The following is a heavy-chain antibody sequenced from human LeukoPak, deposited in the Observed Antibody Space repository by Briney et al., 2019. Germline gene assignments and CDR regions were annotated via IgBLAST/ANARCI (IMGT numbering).Heavy chain of an antibody. Sequence: PGGSLRLSCAASGFTFSSYAMSWVRQAPGKGLEWVSAISGSGGSTYYADSVKGRFTISRDNSKNTLYLQMNSLGAEDTAVYYCAKDLRIPSVGATADYWGQGTLVTVSS. J-gene: IGHJ4*02. CDR1: GFTFSSYA. D-gene: IGHD1-26*01. CDR2: ISGSGGST. V-gene: IGHV3-23*01. CDR3: AKDLRIPSVGATADY.